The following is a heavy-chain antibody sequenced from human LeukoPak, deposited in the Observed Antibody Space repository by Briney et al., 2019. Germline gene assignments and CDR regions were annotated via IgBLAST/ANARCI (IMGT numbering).Heavy chain of an antibody. Sequence: GGSLRLSCAASGFTFSSYAMHWVRQAPGKGLEWVAVISYDGSNKYYADSVKGRFTISRDNSKNTLYLQMNSLRAEDTAVYYCANGGIAAANYGGQGTLVTVSS. V-gene: IGHV3-30-3*01. CDR2: ISYDGSNK. D-gene: IGHD6-13*01. J-gene: IGHJ4*02. CDR3: ANGGIAAANY. CDR1: GFTFSSYA.